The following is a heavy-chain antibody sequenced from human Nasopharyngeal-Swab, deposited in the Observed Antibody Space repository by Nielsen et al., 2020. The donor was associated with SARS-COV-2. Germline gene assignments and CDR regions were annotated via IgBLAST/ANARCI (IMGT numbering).Heavy chain of an antibody. Sequence: GASLKISCAASGFTFSSYGMHWVRQAPGKGLEWVAIISYDGSNKYYADSVKGRFTISRDNSKNTLYLQMNSLRAEDTAVYYCAKVGDYDYVWGPIEDAFDIWGQGTMVTVSS. D-gene: IGHD3-16*01. J-gene: IGHJ3*02. V-gene: IGHV3-30*18. CDR3: AKVGDYDYVWGPIEDAFDI. CDR2: ISYDGSNK. CDR1: GFTFSSYG.